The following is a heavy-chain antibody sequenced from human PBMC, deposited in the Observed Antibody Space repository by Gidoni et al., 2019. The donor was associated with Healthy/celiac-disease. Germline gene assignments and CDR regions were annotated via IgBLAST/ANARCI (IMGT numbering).Heavy chain of an antibody. CDR2: IIPIFGTA. Sequence: QVHLVQSGAEVKKPGSSVKLSCKASGVTFISYAISWVRQAPGQGLEWMGGIIPIFGTANYAQKFQGRVTITADESTSTAYMELSSLRSEDTAVYYCARDSGVAGTLGAFDIWGQGTMVTVSS. J-gene: IGHJ3*02. V-gene: IGHV1-69*01. D-gene: IGHD6-19*01. CDR3: ARDSGVAGTLGAFDI. CDR1: GVTFISYA.